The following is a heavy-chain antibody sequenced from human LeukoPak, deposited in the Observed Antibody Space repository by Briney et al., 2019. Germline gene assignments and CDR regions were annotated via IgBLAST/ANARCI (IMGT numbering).Heavy chain of an antibody. Sequence: SETLSLTCTVSGYSIAHGFFWAWIRQPPGGGLEWIGSLHHSGTTYYNTSLKSRISTSVDTSKNQFSLKLRLVTAADTAVYYCARVEVPRDINDWYFDLWGRGTLVTVSS. J-gene: IGHJ2*01. CDR3: ARVEVPRDINDWYFDL. CDR1: GYSIAHGFF. D-gene: IGHD2-15*01. V-gene: IGHV4-38-2*02. CDR2: LHHSGTT.